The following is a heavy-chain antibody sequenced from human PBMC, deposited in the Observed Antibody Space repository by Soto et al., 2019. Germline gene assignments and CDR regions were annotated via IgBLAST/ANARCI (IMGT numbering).Heavy chain of an antibody. Sequence: ASVKVSCTASGYTFINYYIHWVRQAPGQGLEWMAIINPMGGSTNYAQEFQGRVILTSDTSTSTVYMELSSLRFEDTALFYCARDLAAGDLWGQGTLVTVSS. CDR1: GYTFINYY. J-gene: IGHJ5*02. CDR3: ARDLAAGDL. D-gene: IGHD6-13*01. V-gene: IGHV1-46*01. CDR2: INPMGGST.